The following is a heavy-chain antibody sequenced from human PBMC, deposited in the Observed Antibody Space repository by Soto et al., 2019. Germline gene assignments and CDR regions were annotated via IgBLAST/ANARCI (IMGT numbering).Heavy chain of an antibody. J-gene: IGHJ4*02. CDR3: SKAIQIWSEFDD. CDR1: GFTFSSYA. Sequence: GGSLRISCAASGFTFSSYAMSWVRQAPGKGLEWVSAISGSGGSTYYADSVKGRFTISRDNSKNTLYLQMNSLRAEDTAVYYCSKAIQIWSEFDDSCQGTLVSVS. CDR2: ISGSGGST. V-gene: IGHV3-23*01. D-gene: IGHD5-18*01.